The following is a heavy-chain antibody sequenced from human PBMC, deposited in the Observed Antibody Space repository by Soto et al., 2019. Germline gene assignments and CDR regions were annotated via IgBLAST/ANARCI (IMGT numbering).Heavy chain of an antibody. CDR1: GYNFANHG. V-gene: IGHV1-18*01. J-gene: IGHJ4*02. D-gene: IGHD3-3*01. Sequence: ASVKVSCKASGYNFANHGFSWVRQAPGHGLERMGWINAYSGNTDYAQKFQGRVAMTTDTSTSTAYMELRGLRSDDTAVYYCARVFKTMSITIFRVVPPEAYIDFWGQGTRVTVSS. CDR3: ARVFKTMSITIFRVVPPEAYIDF. CDR2: INAYSGNT.